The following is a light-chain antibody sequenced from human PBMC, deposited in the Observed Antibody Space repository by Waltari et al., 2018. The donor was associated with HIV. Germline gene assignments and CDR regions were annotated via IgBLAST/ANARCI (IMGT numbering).Light chain of an antibody. CDR2: GGS. CDR1: QSLCDY. CDR3: LQSRSIPLA. J-gene: IGKJ1*01. Sequence: IQLTQSPFSLSASIGDKVSITCRPSQSLCDYLHWYQQKPGKPPQLLIHGGSTLESGVPSRFSGSGSDTDYTLTISSLQPDDFATYYCLQSRSIPLAFGPGTKVEV. V-gene: IGKV1-39*01.